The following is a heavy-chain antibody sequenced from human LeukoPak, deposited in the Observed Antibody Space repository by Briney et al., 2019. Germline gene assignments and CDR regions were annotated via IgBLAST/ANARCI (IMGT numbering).Heavy chain of an antibody. D-gene: IGHD6-13*01. V-gene: IGHV4-4*09. Sequence: PSETLSLTCTVSGGSISPYYWSWIRQPPGKGLEWIGYIYTSGITNYNPSLKSRVSMSVDTSKNQFSLRLSSVTAADTAVYYCARHQPQLVSAYDYWGQGTLVTVSS. CDR1: GGSISPYY. CDR2: IYTSGIT. CDR3: ARHQPQLVSAYDY. J-gene: IGHJ4*02.